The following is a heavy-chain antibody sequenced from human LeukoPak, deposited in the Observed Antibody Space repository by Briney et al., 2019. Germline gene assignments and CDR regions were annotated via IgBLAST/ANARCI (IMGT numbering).Heavy chain of an antibody. D-gene: IGHD3-3*01. CDR3: ARSKMYYDFSYYYKDV. CDR1: GGSISSHY. CDR2: IYYSGST. J-gene: IGHJ6*03. Sequence: SETLSLTCTVSGGSISSHYWSWIRQPPGKGLEWIGYIYYSGSTNYNPSLKSRVTISVDTSKNQFSLKLSSVTAADTAVYYCARSKMYYDFSYYYKDVWGKGATVTVSS. V-gene: IGHV4-59*11.